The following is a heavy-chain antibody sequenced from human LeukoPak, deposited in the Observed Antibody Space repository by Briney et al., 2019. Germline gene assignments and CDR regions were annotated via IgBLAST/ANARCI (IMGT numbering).Heavy chain of an antibody. CDR1: GGSISSGDYY. CDR2: IYYSGST. J-gene: IGHJ4*02. D-gene: IGHD6-13*01. CDR3: ARVGLAAAGLYYFDY. Sequence: SETLSLACTVSGGSISSGDYYWSWIRQPPGKGLEWIGYIYYSGSTYYNPSLKSRVTISVDTSKNQFSLKLSSVTAADTAVYYCARVGLAAAGLYYFDYWGQGTLVTVSS. V-gene: IGHV4-30-4*01.